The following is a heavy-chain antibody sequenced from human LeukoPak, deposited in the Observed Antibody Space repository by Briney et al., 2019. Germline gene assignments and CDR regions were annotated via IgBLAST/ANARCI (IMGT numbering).Heavy chain of an antibody. CDR3: ARDRVVVVPAAKPGIATLFDY. CDR1: GGSLSGYY. Sequence: PSETLSLTCAVYGGSLSGYYWSWIRQPAGKGLEWIGRIYTSGSTNYNPSLKSRVTMSVDTPKNQFSLKLSSVTAADTAVYYCARDRVVVVPAAKPGIATLFDYWGQGTLVTVSS. D-gene: IGHD2-2*01. J-gene: IGHJ4*02. V-gene: IGHV4-4*07. CDR2: IYTSGST.